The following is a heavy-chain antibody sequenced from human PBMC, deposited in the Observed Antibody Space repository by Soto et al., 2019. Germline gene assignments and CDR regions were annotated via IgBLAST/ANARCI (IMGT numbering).Heavy chain of an antibody. D-gene: IGHD1-1*01. V-gene: IGHV3-74*01. CDR3: ARRTDAYNWADY. Sequence: EVQLVESGGGLVQPVGSLRLSCAASGFMFSSHWMHWVRQAPGKGLVWVSRISADGSNTNYADSVKGRFTISRDNARNTLFLQMNSLTAEDTAGYYCARRTDAYNWADYWGQGTLVTVSS. CDR2: ISADGSNT. CDR1: GFMFSSHW. J-gene: IGHJ4*02.